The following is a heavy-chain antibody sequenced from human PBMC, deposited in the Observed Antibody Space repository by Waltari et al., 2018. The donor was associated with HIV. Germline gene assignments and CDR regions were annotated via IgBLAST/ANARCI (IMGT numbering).Heavy chain of an antibody. V-gene: IGHV3-30*18. CDR3: AKERSYDSSGFDY. J-gene: IGHJ4*02. Sequence: QVQLVESGGGVVRPGRSLRLSCAASAFPFSSYGIHWVRQAPGKGLEWVAVISYDGSNKYYADSMKGRLTISRDNSKNTLYLQMNSLRAEDTAVYYCAKERSYDSSGFDYWGQGTLVTVSS. CDR2: ISYDGSNK. CDR1: AFPFSSYG. D-gene: IGHD3-22*01.